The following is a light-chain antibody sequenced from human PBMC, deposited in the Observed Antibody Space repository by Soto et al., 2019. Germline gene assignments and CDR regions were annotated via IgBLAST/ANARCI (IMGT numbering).Light chain of an antibody. V-gene: IGLV2-14*01. CDR1: SRDIGAYNL. Sequence: HSVLTQPASVSGSPGQSITISCSGTSRDIGAYNLVSWYQQPPGKAPKLLIYEVRNRPSGISYRFSGSKSGTTASLTISSLLPEDEADYYCSAYTSRSTLVFGGGTKLTVL. CDR3: SAYTSRSTLV. J-gene: IGLJ2*01. CDR2: EVR.